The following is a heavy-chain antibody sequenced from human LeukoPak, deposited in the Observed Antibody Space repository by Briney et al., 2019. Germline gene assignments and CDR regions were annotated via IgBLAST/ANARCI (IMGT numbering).Heavy chain of an antibody. Sequence: SETLSLTCTVSGGSISSYYWSWIRQPPGKGLEWIGYIYYSGSTNYNPSLKSRVTISVDTSKNQFSLKLSSVTAADTAVYYCARDRGYSGYDSTTVTTLSAFDIWGQGTLVTVSS. CDR3: ARDRGYSGYDSTTVTTLSAFDI. CDR2: IYYSGST. J-gene: IGHJ4*02. CDR1: GGSISSYY. D-gene: IGHD5-12*01. V-gene: IGHV4-59*01.